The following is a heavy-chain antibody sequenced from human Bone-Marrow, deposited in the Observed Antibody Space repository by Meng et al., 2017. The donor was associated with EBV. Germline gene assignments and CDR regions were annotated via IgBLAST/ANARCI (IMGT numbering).Heavy chain of an antibody. CDR2: ISYDGSNK. D-gene: IGHD6-13*01. Sequence: QVQLVESGGGVVQPGRSLRLSWAASGFTFSSYAMHWVRQAPGKGLEWVAVISYDGSNKYYADSVKGRFTISRDNSKNTLYLQMNSLRAEDTAVYYCARDALQQLVSPLDYWGQGPLGTVAS. V-gene: IGHV3-30-3*01. CDR1: GFTFSSYA. CDR3: ARDALQQLVSPLDY. J-gene: IGHJ4*02.